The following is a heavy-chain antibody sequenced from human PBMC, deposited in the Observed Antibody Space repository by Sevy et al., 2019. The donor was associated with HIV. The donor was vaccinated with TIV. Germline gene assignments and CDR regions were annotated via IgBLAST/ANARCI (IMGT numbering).Heavy chain of an antibody. CDR3: ARDGVSSGWYRGYYFDN. CDR1: GITFDDYA. D-gene: IGHD6-19*01. CDR2: ISWNSDNI. Sequence: GGSLRLSCAASGITFDDYAMHWVRQAPGKGLEWVSGISWNSDNIVYADSVKGRFTISRDNSKNTLDLQMNSLRPEDTAIYYCARDGVSSGWYRGYYFDNWGQGTLVTVSS. V-gene: IGHV3-9*01. J-gene: IGHJ4*02.